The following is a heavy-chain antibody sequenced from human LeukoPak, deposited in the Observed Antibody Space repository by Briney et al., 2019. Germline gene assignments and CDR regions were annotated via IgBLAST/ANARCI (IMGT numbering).Heavy chain of an antibody. CDR3: ARGRSGSPGLFDS. J-gene: IGHJ4*02. Sequence: GGCLRLSRAASGLTLSDSYMNWVRQAPGKGLEWVSVIYSAGSPYYTDSVQGRFTISRDKTKNTLYLQMNSLSAEDTAVYYFARGRSGSPGLFDSWGQGTLVTVCS. V-gene: IGHV3-53*01. D-gene: IGHD1-1*01. CDR2: IYSAGSP. CDR1: GLTLSDSY.